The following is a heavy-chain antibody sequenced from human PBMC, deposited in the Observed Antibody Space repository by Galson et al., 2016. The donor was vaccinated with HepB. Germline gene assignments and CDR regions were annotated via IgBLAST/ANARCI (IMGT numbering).Heavy chain of an antibody. CDR3: VKGYYFNSGSFSD. J-gene: IGHJ4*02. CDR1: GFIFGSYG. D-gene: IGHD3-10*01. CDR2: ISSTGNDI. Sequence: SLRLSCAASGFIFGSYGMHWVRQAPGKGLEWVALISSTGNDIYYSDSAEGRFTISRDNSRNTLDLQMNSLRAEDSAVYFCVKGYYFNSGSFSDWGQGTLVTVSS. V-gene: IGHV3-30*18.